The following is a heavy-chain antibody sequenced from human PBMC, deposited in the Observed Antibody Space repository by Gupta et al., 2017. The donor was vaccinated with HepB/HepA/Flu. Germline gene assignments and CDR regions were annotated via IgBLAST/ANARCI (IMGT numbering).Heavy chain of an antibody. CDR1: GFTFSSYG. CDR3: AKDGDGTSWSYFDY. J-gene: IGHJ4*02. D-gene: IGHD2-2*01. Sequence: QVQLVESGGGVVQPGRSLRLSCAVSGFTFSSYGMHWVRQAPGKGLEWVAVISYDGSNKYYADSVKGRFTISRDNSKNTLYLQMNSLRAEDTAVYYCAKDGDGTSWSYFDYWGQGTLVTVSS. V-gene: IGHV3-30*18. CDR2: ISYDGSNK.